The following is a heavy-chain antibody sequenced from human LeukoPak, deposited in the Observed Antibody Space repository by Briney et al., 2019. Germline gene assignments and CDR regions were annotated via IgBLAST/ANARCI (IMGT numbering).Heavy chain of an antibody. D-gene: IGHD5-12*01. V-gene: IGHV3-33*01. J-gene: IGHJ4*02. Sequence: GGSLRLSCAAPGFTFTSYGMHWVRQAPGKGPQRVAAIWYDGRYTYYAASVNGRFTISRDNSKNSLYLQMNSLRAEDTAVYYCARDRYSGYGGYFDYWGQGTLVTVSS. CDR1: GFTFTSYG. CDR2: IWYDGRYT. CDR3: ARDRYSGYGGYFDY.